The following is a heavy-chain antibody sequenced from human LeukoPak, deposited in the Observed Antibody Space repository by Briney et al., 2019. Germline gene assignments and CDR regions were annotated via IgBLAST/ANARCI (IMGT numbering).Heavy chain of an antibody. J-gene: IGHJ6*04. D-gene: IGHD3-10*01. CDR2: INHSGST. Sequence: SETLSLTCAVYGGSFSGYYWSWIRQPPGKGLEWIGEINHSGSTNYNPSLKSRVTISVDKSKNQFSLKLSSVTAADTAVYYCARVLGGFGELFRSYGMDVWGKGTTVTVSS. CDR1: GGSFSGYY. V-gene: IGHV4-34*01. CDR3: ARVLGGFGELFRSYGMDV.